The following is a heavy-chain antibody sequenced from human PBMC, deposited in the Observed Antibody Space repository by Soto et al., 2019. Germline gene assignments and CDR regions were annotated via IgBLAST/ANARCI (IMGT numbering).Heavy chain of an antibody. J-gene: IGHJ3*02. CDR2: IIPIFGTA. Sequence: ASVKVSCKASGGTFSSYAISWVRQAPGQGLEWMGGIIPIFGTANYAQKFQGRVTITADESTSTAYMELSSLRSEDTAVYYCARDNSSGYDAFDIWGQGTMVTVSS. CDR1: GGTFSSYA. V-gene: IGHV1-69*13. D-gene: IGHD3-22*01. CDR3: ARDNSSGYDAFDI.